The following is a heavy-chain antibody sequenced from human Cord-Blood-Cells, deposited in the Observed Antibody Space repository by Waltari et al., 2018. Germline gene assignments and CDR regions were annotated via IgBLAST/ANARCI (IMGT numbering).Heavy chain of an antibody. D-gene: IGHD3-10*01. CDR3: ARRPRGGSGSYYYYYYGMDV. CDR2: ISAYNGNT. Sequence: QVELVPPGAEVKKPGAPGKVPCKASGYTFTSYGISCVRQAPGHGLEWLGWISAYNGNTNYAQKLQGRVTMTTDTSTSTAYMELRSLRADDTAVYCCARRPRGGSGSYYYYYYGMDVWGQGTTVTVSS. CDR1: GYTFTSYG. V-gene: IGHV1-18*01. J-gene: IGHJ6*02.